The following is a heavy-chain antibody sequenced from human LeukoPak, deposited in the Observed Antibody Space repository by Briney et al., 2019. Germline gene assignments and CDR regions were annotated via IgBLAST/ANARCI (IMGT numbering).Heavy chain of an antibody. CDR3: ARARGIAAAGIFGGVDY. V-gene: IGHV3-53*01. D-gene: IGHD6-13*01. Sequence: GGSLRLSCAVSGFTVSGNYMSWIRQAPGKGLEWVSLIYSDDTTLYADSVKGRFTISRDNAKNSLYLQMNSLRAEDTAVYYCARARGIAAAGIFGGVDYWGQGTLVTVSS. J-gene: IGHJ4*02. CDR2: IYSDDTT. CDR1: GFTVSGNY.